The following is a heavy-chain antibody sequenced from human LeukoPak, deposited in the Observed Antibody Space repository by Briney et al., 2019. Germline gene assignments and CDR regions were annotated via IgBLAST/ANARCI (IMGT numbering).Heavy chain of an antibody. V-gene: IGHV1-2*02. J-gene: IGHJ4*02. Sequence: GASVKVSCKASGYTFTGYFIHWVRQAPGQGLEWMGWINPNTGGTNYAQKFQGRVTMTRDTTISTAYMELSRLTSDDTAVYFCASYPRYSSSPPFDYWGQGTLVTVPS. CDR1: GYTFTGYF. CDR3: ASYPRYSSSPPFDY. D-gene: IGHD6-19*01. CDR2: INPNTGGT.